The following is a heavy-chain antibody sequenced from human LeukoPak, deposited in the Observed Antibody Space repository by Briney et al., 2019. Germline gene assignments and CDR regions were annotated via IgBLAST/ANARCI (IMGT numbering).Heavy chain of an antibody. CDR3: AKDQVYYDSSGYYYEWFDP. Sequence: GGSLRLSCAASGFTFSSYGMHWVRQAPGKGLEWVAVISYDGSNKYYADSVKGRFTISRDNSKDTLYLQMNSLRAEDTAVYYCAKDQVYYDSSGYYYEWFDPWGQGTLVTVSS. CDR2: ISYDGSNK. CDR1: GFTFSSYG. V-gene: IGHV3-30*18. J-gene: IGHJ5*02. D-gene: IGHD3-22*01.